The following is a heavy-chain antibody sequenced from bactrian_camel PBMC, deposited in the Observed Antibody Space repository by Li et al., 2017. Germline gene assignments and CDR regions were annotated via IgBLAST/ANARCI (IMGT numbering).Heavy chain of an antibody. CDR3: VADCELRYDYFDFNVGS. CDR2: IGSSGST. D-gene: IGHD3*01. J-gene: IGHJ4*01. V-gene: IGHV3S53*01. Sequence: HVQLVESGGGSVQTGESLRLSCKANGYTRTMYCMGWFRQAPGKEREGVAIIGSSGSTGYADSVKGRFTISKDNAKNTLYLQMNSLKPEDTAMYYCVADCELRYDYFDFNVGSWGQGTQVTVS. CDR1: GYTRTMYC.